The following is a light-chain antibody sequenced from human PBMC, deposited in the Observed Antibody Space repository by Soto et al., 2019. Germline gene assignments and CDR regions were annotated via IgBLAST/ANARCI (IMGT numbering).Light chain of an antibody. Sequence: DIQMTQSPSTLSASVGDRVTITCRASQSISSWLAWYQQKPGKAPKLLIYDASSLESGVPSRFSGSGSGTEFTLTISSLQPDDFATYYCQQYNSYSGTLGQGTKVAIK. CDR3: QQYNSYSGT. J-gene: IGKJ1*01. CDR2: DAS. V-gene: IGKV1-5*01. CDR1: QSISSW.